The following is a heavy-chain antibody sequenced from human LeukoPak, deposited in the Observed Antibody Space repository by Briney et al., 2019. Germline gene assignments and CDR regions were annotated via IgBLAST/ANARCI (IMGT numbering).Heavy chain of an antibody. J-gene: IGHJ5*02. CDR1: GFTFSSYA. V-gene: IGHV3-23*03. D-gene: IGHD1-26*01. CDR3: ARDVGATTYNCFDP. CDR2: IYSGGST. Sequence: GGSLRLSCAASGFTFSSYAMSWVRQAPGKGLDWVSVIYSGGSTYYADSMKGRFTISRDNAKNSLYLQMNSLRAEDTAVYYCARDVGATTYNCFDPWGQGTLVTVSS.